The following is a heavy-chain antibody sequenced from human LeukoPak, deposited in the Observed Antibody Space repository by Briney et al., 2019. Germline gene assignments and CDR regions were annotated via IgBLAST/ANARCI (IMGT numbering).Heavy chain of an antibody. CDR1: GGSFSGYY. V-gene: IGHV4-34*01. CDR3: ARGSRRRSWFDP. D-gene: IGHD2-2*01. CDR2: INHSGST. Sequence: SETLSLTCAVYGGSFSGYYWSWIRQPPGKGLEWIGEINHSGSTNYNPSLKSRVTISVDTSKNQFSLKLSSVTAADAAVYYCARGSRRRSWFDPWGQGTLVTVSS. J-gene: IGHJ5*02.